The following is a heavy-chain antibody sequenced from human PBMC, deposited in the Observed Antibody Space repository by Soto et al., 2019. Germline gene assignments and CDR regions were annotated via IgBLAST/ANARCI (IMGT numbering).Heavy chain of an antibody. D-gene: IGHD3-16*01. Sequence: EEQLVESGGGLVQPGGSLRLSLEASGFGFSTHYMNWFRRTPGKGLGWVSSINRDSTVIKYADSVKGRFTISRDNARNSLSLQMNSLRAEDTAVYYCLNGDYYVGPGTLVTVSS. V-gene: IGHV3-48*01. CDR2: INRDSTVI. CDR1: GFGFSTHY. CDR3: LNGDYY. J-gene: IGHJ4*02.